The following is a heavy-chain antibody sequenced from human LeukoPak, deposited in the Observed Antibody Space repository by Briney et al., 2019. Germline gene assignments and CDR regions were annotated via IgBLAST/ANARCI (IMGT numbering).Heavy chain of an antibody. CDR1: GGSLTGYS. J-gene: IGHJ4*03. D-gene: IGHD2-2*01. CDR3: ARSRPVWAAPGFDN. V-gene: IGHV4-34*01. CDR2: INESGTS. Sequence: SETLSLTCSVSGGSLTGYSWTWIRQSPGKGLEWIGEINESGTSKYSPSLKSRVTISRDTSKKQVSLDLRSLTAADTAVYYCARSRPVWAAPGFDNWGQGTMVTVS.